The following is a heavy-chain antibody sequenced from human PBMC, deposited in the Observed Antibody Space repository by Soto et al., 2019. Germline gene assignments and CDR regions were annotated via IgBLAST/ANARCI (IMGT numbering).Heavy chain of an antibody. V-gene: IGHV3-23*01. Sequence: GGSLRLSCAASGFTFSSYAMSWVRQAPGKGLEWVSAISGSGGSTCYADSVKGRFTISRDNSKNTLYLQMNSLRAEDTAVYYCAKDASYYYDSTPHYYYYYGMDVWGQGTTVTVSS. CDR3: AKDASYYYDSTPHYYYYYGMDV. D-gene: IGHD3-22*01. CDR2: ISGSGGST. J-gene: IGHJ6*02. CDR1: GFTFSSYA.